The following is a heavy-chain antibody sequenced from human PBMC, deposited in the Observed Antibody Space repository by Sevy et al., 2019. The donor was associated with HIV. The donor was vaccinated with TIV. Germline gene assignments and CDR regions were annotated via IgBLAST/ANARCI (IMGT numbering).Heavy chain of an antibody. Sequence: GGSLRLSCAASGFTFSSYAISWVRQAPGKGLEWVSAISGSGGSTYYADSVKGRFTISRDNSKNTLYLQMNSLRAEDTAVYYCARNLDMGVVATSPGSEYFDYWGQGTLVTVSS. J-gene: IGHJ4*02. CDR2: ISGSGGST. D-gene: IGHD5-12*01. CDR1: GFTFSSYA. CDR3: ARNLDMGVVATSPGSEYFDY. V-gene: IGHV3-23*01.